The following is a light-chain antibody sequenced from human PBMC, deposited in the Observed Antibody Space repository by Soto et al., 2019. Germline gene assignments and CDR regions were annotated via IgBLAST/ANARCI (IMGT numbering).Light chain of an antibody. CDR1: QSVSSN. CDR3: QQYNNWPPGT. V-gene: IGKV3-15*01. Sequence: EIVLTQPPVTLSLSPGERATLSCRASQSVSSNLAWYQQKPGQAPRLLIYGASTRATGIPARFSGSGSGTEFTLTISSLQSEDFAVYYCQQYNNWPPGTFGQGTKVDI. J-gene: IGKJ1*01. CDR2: GAS.